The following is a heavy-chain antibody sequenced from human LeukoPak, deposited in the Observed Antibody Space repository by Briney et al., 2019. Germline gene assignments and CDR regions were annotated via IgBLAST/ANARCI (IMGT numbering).Heavy chain of an antibody. Sequence: GGSLRLSCAASGFTFSSYSMNWVRQAPGKGLEWVSSISSSSSYIYHADSVKGRFTISRDNAKNSLYLQMNSLRAEDTAVYYCARGPGYDILTGYDAFDIWGQGTMVTVSS. CDR2: ISSSSSYI. CDR1: GFTFSSYS. J-gene: IGHJ3*02. CDR3: ARGPGYDILTGYDAFDI. V-gene: IGHV3-21*01. D-gene: IGHD3-9*01.